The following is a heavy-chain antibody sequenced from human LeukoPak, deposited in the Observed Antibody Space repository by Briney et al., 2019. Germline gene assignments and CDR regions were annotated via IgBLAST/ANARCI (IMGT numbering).Heavy chain of an antibody. CDR1: GYSFTGYY. V-gene: IGHV1-2*02. Sequence: AASVKVSCKASGYSFTGYYMHWVRQAPGQGLEWMGWINPNSGGTNYAQKLQGRVTMTTDTSTSTAYMELRSLRSDDTAVYYCARELRYFDWLSPYRSLYGMDVWGQGTTVTVSS. CDR3: ARELRYFDWLSPYRSLYGMDV. J-gene: IGHJ6*02. D-gene: IGHD3-9*01. CDR2: INPNSGGT.